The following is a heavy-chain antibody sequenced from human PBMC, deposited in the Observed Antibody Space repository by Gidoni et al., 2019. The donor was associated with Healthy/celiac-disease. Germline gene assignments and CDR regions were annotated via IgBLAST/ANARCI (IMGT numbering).Heavy chain of an antibody. J-gene: IGHJ6*03. D-gene: IGHD6-13*01. CDR2: ISYDGSNK. CDR1: GFTFSSYG. CDR3: AKDPWYSSSRVYYYYYMDV. Sequence: QVQLVESGGGVVQPGRSLRLSCAASGFTFSSYGMHWVRQAPGKGLEWVAVISYDGSNKYYADSVKGRFTISRDNSKNTLYLQMNSLRAEDTAVYYCAKDPWYSSSRVYYYYYMDVWGKGTTVTVSS. V-gene: IGHV3-30*18.